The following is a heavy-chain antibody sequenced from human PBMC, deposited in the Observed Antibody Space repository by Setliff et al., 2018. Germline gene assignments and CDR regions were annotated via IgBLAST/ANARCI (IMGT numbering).Heavy chain of an antibody. V-gene: IGHV4-39*07. D-gene: IGHD1-26*01. CDR2: INYSRVV. Sequence: SETLSLTCTVSGGSISSGGYYWSWIRQHPGGGLEWIGEINYSRVVNYKPSLKSRVSISLDTSKNQFSLRLTSLTAADTAVYYCARGSGSFPFDYWGLGTLVTVSS. CDR1: GGSISSGGYY. CDR3: ARGSGSFPFDY. J-gene: IGHJ4*02.